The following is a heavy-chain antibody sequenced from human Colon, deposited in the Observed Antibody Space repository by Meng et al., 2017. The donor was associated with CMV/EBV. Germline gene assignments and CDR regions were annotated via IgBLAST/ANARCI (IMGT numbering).Heavy chain of an antibody. D-gene: IGHD2-21*01. Sequence: DGGSFSGYHWHWYRQPPPRGLEWIGHVNGGGSSDSNPSLKSRVTISLDTSKNQFSLRLTSVTVADTGVYYCARGMVVIAPWFDAWGHGTLVTVSS. CDR1: GGSFSGYH. J-gene: IGHJ5*01. CDR3: ARGMVVIAPWFDA. V-gene: IGHV4-34*01. CDR2: VNGGGSS.